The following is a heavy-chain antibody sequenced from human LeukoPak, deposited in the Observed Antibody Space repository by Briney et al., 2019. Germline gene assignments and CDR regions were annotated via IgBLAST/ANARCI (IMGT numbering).Heavy chain of an antibody. CDR2: INHSGRT. J-gene: IGHJ4*02. V-gene: IGHV4-34*01. Sequence: GSLRLSCAASGFTFSTYNMNWVRQPPGKGLEWIGEINHSGRTKCTPSLESRVTISGDTSKKQFSLKLSYVTAADTAVYYCARGPPYDYDSSGYYRFDYWGQGILVTVSA. CDR1: GFTFSTYN. D-gene: IGHD3-22*01. CDR3: ARGPPYDYDSSGYYRFDY.